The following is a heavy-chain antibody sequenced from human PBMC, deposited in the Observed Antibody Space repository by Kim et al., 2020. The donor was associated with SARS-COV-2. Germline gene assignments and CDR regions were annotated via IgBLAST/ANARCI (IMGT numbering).Heavy chain of an antibody. D-gene: IGHD2-15*01. CDR1: GFTFSSYG. CDR3: AKDASVGQVAATSYFDY. CDR2: ISYDGSNK. J-gene: IGHJ4*02. V-gene: IGHV3-30*18. Sequence: GGSLRLSCAASGFTFSSYGMHWVRQAPGKGLEWVAVISYDGSNKYYADSVKGRFTISRDNSKNTLYLQMNSLRAEDTAVYYCAKDASVGQVAATSYFDYWGQGTLVTVSS.